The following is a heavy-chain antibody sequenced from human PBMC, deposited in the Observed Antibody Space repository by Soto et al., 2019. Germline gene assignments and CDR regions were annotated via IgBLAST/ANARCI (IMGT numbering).Heavy chain of an antibody. CDR2: SSNSGTFT. D-gene: IGHD1-1*01. CDR1: GFSISDHY. CDR3: ARSGDNCNVLDY. Sequence: QVQLVESGGGLVKPGGSLRLTCAASGFSISDHYMSWIRQAPGKGLEWVSYSSNSGTFTKYADSVKGRFSISRDNAKNSLYLEINSLRGEDSAIYYWARSGDNCNVLDYWGQGTPVTVSS. V-gene: IGHV3-11*06. J-gene: IGHJ4*02.